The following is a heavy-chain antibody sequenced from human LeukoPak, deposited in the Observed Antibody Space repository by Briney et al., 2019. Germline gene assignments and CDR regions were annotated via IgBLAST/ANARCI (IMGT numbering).Heavy chain of an antibody. D-gene: IGHD2-21*01. J-gene: IGHJ4*02. V-gene: IGHV3-15*01. CDR3: TTEWENGDSFDY. CDR1: GFTFSNAW. CDR2: IKSKTDGGTT. Sequence: GGSLRLSCAASGFTFSNAWMSWVRQAPGKGLEWVGRIKSKTDGGTTDYAAPVKGRFTISRDDSKNTLYLQMNSLKTEDTAVYYCTTEWENGDSFDYWGQGTLVTVSS.